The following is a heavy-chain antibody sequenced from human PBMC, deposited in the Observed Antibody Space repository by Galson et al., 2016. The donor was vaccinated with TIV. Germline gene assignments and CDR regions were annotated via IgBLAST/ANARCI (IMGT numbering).Heavy chain of an antibody. CDR1: GFTFSSYA. V-gene: IGHV3-23*01. J-gene: IGHJ4*02. Sequence: SLRLSCAASGFTFSSYAMSWVRQAPGKGLEWVAAISGSGGSAYYVDSVKGRFTISRDNSKNTVYLQMNSLRAEDTAVYYCAKNRKTIDYWGQGTLVTVSS. CDR3: AKNRKTIDY. D-gene: IGHD2/OR15-2a*01. CDR2: ISGSGGSA.